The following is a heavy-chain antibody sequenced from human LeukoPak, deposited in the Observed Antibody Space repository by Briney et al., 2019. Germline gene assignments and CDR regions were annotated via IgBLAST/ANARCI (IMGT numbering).Heavy chain of an antibody. D-gene: IGHD1-1*01. CDR1: GGSFSGYY. Sequence: NPSETLSLTCAVYGGSFSGYYWSWIRQPPGKGLEWIGEINHSGSTNYNPSLKSRVTISVDTSKNQFSLKLCSVTAADTAVYYCARVRQQLLWFDPWGQGTLVTVSS. CDR2: INHSGST. J-gene: IGHJ5*02. CDR3: ARVRQQLLWFDP. V-gene: IGHV4-34*01.